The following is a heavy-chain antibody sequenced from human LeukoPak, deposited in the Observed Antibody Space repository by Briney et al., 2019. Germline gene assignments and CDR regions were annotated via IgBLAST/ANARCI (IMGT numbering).Heavy chain of an antibody. CDR2: ISYDGSNK. V-gene: IGHV3-30*18. CDR1: GFTFSTYG. D-gene: IGHD3-16*01. CDR3: AKAAGGEQSWYFDL. Sequence: GGSLRLSCAASGFTFSTYGMHWVRQAPGKGLERVAVISYDGSNKYYADSVKGRFTISRDNSKNTLYLQMNSLRAEDTAVYYCAKAAGGEQSWYFDLWGRGTLVTVSS. J-gene: IGHJ2*01.